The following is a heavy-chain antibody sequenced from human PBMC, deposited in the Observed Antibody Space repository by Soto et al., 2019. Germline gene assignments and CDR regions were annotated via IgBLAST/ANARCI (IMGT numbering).Heavy chain of an antibody. CDR3: ARVKGYCSSTSCSLAVFYFDY. V-gene: IGHV4-34*01. Sequence: SETLSLTCAVYGGSFCGYYWGWIRQPPGKGLEWIGEINHSGSTNYNLSLKSRVTISVDTSKNQFSPKLSSVTAADTAVYYCARVKGYCSSTSCSLAVFYFDYWGQGTLVTVSS. CDR1: GGSFCGYY. D-gene: IGHD2-2*01. J-gene: IGHJ4*02. CDR2: INHSGST.